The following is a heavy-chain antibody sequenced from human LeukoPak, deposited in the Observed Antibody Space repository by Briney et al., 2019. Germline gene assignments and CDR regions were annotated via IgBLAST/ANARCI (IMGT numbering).Heavy chain of an antibody. V-gene: IGHV3-7*01. J-gene: IGHJ6*02. CDR2: MNIDGSEK. D-gene: IGHD2-15*01. CDR3: ARAHCSGGSCYYYYGMDV. CDR1: GFTFSNYW. Sequence: GGSLRLSCAASGFTFSNYWMGWVRQAPGKRLEWVANMNIDGSEKYYADSVKGRFSISRDNARNSVYLQMASLRVEDTAVYYCARAHCSGGSCYYYYGMDVWGQGTTVTVSS.